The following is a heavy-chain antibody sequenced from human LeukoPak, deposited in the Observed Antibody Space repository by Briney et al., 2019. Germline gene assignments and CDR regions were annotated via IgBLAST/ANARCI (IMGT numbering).Heavy chain of an antibody. CDR3: ARGSSHAEYFQH. CDR2: ISYDGSNK. Sequence: GRSLRLSCAASGFTFSSYGMHWVRQAPGKGLEWVAVISYDGSNKYYADSVKGRFTISRDNSKNTLYLQMNSLRADDTAVYYCARGSSHAEYFQHWGQGTLVTVSS. D-gene: IGHD3-10*01. V-gene: IGHV3-30*03. CDR1: GFTFSSYG. J-gene: IGHJ1*01.